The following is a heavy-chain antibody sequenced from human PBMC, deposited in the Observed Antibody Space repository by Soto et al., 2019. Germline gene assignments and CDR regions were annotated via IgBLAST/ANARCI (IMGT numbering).Heavy chain of an antibody. D-gene: IGHD2-21*02. CDR1: GGSVSSGSYY. CDR2: IYYSGST. V-gene: IGHV4-61*01. Sequence: SETLCLTCTVSGGSVSSGSYYWSWIRQPPGKGLEWIGNIYYSGSTNYNPSLKSRVTISVDTSKYQFCLKLSSVTAADTAVYYCAREVVTAHDAFDIWGQGTMVTVSS. J-gene: IGHJ3*02. CDR3: AREVVTAHDAFDI.